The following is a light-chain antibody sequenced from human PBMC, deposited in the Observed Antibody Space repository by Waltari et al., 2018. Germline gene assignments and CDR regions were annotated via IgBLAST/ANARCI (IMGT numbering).Light chain of an antibody. J-gene: IGKJ1*01. Sequence: IVITQSPDSLAVSLGDRVTINCNSSQGLLYNSNDKNYLAWYQQKPGQPPKLRVYWASTRHSGVPDRFSGSGSATDFTLTISSLQAEDVAVYYCQQYYSRRTFGQGTRVEIK. CDR2: WAS. CDR1: QGLLYNSNDKNY. V-gene: IGKV4-1*01. CDR3: QQYYSRRT.